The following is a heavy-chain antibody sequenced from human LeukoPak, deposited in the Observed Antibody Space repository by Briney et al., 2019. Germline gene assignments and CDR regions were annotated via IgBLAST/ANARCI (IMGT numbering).Heavy chain of an antibody. CDR1: GFTFSSYA. Sequence: GSLRLSCAASGFTFSSYAMSWVRQAPGKGLEWVANIKQDGSEKYYVDSVKGRFTISRDNAKNSLYLQMNSLRAEDTAVYYCARSVLPDYYDSSGYVDWGQGTLVTVSS. D-gene: IGHD3-22*01. V-gene: IGHV3-7*01. J-gene: IGHJ4*02. CDR2: IKQDGSEK. CDR3: ARSVLPDYYDSSGYVD.